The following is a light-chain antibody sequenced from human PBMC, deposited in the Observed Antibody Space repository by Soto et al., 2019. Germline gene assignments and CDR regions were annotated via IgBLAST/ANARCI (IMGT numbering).Light chain of an antibody. V-gene: IGKV3-15*01. Sequence: EIVMTQSPAALSVSPGDAATLSCRASQSVHSRLAWYQQEPGQAPRLLIYGASTRASGIPARFRGSGSGTEFTLTISSLQSEDFAVYYCQQYDDWPPWTFGPGTKVEIK. CDR2: GAS. CDR1: QSVHSR. J-gene: IGKJ1*01. CDR3: QQYDDWPPWT.